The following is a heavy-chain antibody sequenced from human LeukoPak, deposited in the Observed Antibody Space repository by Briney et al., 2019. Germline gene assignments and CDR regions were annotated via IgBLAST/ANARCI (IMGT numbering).Heavy chain of an antibody. V-gene: IGHV4-59*01. CDR1: GASIRSYY. J-gene: IGHJ4*02. CDR3: ARDTRSYDSSGYYFFDF. D-gene: IGHD3-22*01. CDR2: INCSGST. Sequence: SETLSLTCTVSGASIRSYYWNWLRQPPGKGLEWIGYINCSGSTNFNPSLKSRATISMDTSKHHFSLKLSSVTAADTAVYYCARDTRSYDSSGYYFFDFWGQGTLSPSPQ.